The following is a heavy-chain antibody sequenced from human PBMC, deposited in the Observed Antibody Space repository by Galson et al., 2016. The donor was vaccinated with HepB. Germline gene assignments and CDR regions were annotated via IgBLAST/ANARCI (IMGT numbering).Heavy chain of an antibody. D-gene: IGHD2-21*01. J-gene: IGHJ4*02. CDR2: INHSGST. Sequence: SETLSLTCAVYGGSFSGYYWSWIRQPPGKGLEWIGEINHSGSTNYNPSLKSRVPISVDTSKNQFSLKLSSVTAADTAVYYCASGRYYSPLGYWGQGTLVTVSS. V-gene: IGHV4-34*01. CDR3: ASGRYYSPLGY. CDR1: GGSFSGYY.